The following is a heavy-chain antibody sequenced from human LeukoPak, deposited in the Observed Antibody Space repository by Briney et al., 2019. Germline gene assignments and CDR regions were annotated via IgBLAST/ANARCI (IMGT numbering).Heavy chain of an antibody. Sequence: GGSLRLSCAVSGITLTNDGMSWVRQAPGEGLEWVAGMSDGGGNTNYADSGKGRFTIYRDNPKNTLYLQMNSLSAEDTAVYYCARDQVPYYYDHMDVGGKGTTVTVS. J-gene: IGHJ6*03. CDR2: MSDGGGNT. V-gene: IGHV3-23*01. CDR1: GITLTNDG. CDR3: ARDQVPYYYDHMDV. D-gene: IGHD3-10*01.